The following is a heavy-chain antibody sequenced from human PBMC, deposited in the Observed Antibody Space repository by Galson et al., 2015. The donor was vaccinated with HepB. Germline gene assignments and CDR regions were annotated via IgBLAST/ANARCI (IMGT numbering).Heavy chain of an antibody. D-gene: IGHD2/OR15-2a*01. Sequence: SLRLSCAVSGFNFSRFWMSWVRQAPGKGLEWVANINRDGSETYFEDSMRGRFTISRDNSKNSLGLHMNSPRVEDTAVYYCARAEVFLRRGYPYYYGLDVWGHGTTVTVSS. J-gene: IGHJ6*02. CDR1: GFNFSRFW. CDR2: INRDGSET. V-gene: IGHV3-7*01. CDR3: ARAEVFLRRGYPYYYGLDV.